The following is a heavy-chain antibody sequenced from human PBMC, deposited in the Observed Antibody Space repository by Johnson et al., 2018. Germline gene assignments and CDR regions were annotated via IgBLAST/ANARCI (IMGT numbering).Heavy chain of an antibody. Sequence: QVQLQESGPGLVKSSDTLSLTCTVSGGSMSTYYWSWIRQPPGKGLEWIGYIFYGGSSKHNPSLKSRAFISVDTGKNQFSLNLSSVTAADTAMYYCARASVDTAMGGAVDSWGQGTMVAVSS. CDR1: GGSMSTYY. J-gene: IGHJ3*02. D-gene: IGHD5-18*01. V-gene: IGHV4-59*07. CDR3: ARASVDTAMGGAVDS. CDR2: IFYGGSS.